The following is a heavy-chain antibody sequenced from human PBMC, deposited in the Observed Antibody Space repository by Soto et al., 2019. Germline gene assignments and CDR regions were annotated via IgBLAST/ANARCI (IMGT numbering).Heavy chain of an antibody. CDR2: SIPIFGTA. CDR1: GGTFNNYP. V-gene: IGHV1-69*01. J-gene: IGHJ6*02. Sequence: QMQLVQSGAEVKKPGSSVKVSCKASGGTFNNYPITWVRQAPGEGLEWMGGSIPIFGTANYAQKFQGRVTISVDESTSTAYMELSSLRSEDTAVYYCARGRGYSGDDHYYYFDMDVWGQGTTVTVSS. CDR3: ARGRGYSGDDHYYYFDMDV. D-gene: IGHD5-12*01.